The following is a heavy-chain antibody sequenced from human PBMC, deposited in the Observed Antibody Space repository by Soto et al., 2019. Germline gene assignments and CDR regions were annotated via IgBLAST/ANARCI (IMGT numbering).Heavy chain of an antibody. CDR3: AKDKRWEYNCNDKDGSDAFDI. V-gene: IGHV3-23*01. D-gene: IGHD1-1*01. CDR2: ISGSGGST. Sequence: GGSLRLSCAASGFTFSSYAMSWVRRAPGKGLEWVSAISGSGGSTYYADSVKGRFTISRDNSKNTLYLQMNSLRAEDTAVYYCAKDKRWEYNCNDKDGSDAFDIWGQGTMVTVSS. J-gene: IGHJ3*02. CDR1: GFTFSSYA.